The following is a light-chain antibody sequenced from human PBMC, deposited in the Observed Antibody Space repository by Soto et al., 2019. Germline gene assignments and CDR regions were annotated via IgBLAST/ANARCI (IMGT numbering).Light chain of an antibody. Sequence: QSALTQPPSASGSAGQSVTISCTGSSSDVGAYNYVCWYQQHPGKAPKLMIYEVNKRPSGVPDRFSGSKSGNTASLTVSGLQAGDEADYYCSSFAANDIVVFGGGTKLTVL. CDR1: SSDVGAYNY. V-gene: IGLV2-8*01. J-gene: IGLJ3*02. CDR2: EVN. CDR3: SSFAANDIVV.